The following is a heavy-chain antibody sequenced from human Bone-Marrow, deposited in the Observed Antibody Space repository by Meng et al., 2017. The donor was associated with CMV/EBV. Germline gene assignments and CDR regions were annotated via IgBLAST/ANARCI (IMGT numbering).Heavy chain of an antibody. Sequence: GGSLRLSCKGSGYSFTSYWIGWVRQMPGKGLEWMGIIYPGDSDTRYSPSFQGQVTISADKSISPAYLQWSSLKASDTAMYYCARDGQGSSGGLDVWGQGTMVTVSS. CDR3: ARDGQGSSGGLDV. CDR1: GYSFTSYW. D-gene: IGHD6-6*01. V-gene: IGHV5-51*01. J-gene: IGHJ6*02. CDR2: IYPGDSDT.